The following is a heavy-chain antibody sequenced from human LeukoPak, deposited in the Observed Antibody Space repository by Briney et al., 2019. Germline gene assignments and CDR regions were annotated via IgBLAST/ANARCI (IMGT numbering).Heavy chain of an antibody. D-gene: IGHD4-23*01. CDR1: GFTFSSYG. Sequence: GRSLRLSCVVSGFTFSSYGMHWVRQAPGKGLEWVAVISYDGSNKYYADSVKGRFTISRDNSKNTLYLQMNSLRAEDTAVYYCAKTVATFSYYFDYWGQGTLVTVSS. CDR2: ISYDGSNK. V-gene: IGHV3-30*18. CDR3: AKTVATFSYYFDY. J-gene: IGHJ4*02.